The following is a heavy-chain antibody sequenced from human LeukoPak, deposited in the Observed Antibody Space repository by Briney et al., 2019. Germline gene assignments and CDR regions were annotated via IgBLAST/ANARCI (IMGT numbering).Heavy chain of an antibody. CDR1: GYTFNTYT. CDR2: INPYNDYR. J-gene: IGHJ4*02. D-gene: IGHD3-9*01. V-gene: IGHV1-18*01. CDR3: ARSGMVLRYFDWSLDD. Sequence: ASVKVSCKTSGYTFNTYTITWLRQAPGQGLEWMGWINPYNDYRNYAQNLQGRVTMTTDTSTSTAYMELRSLTSDDTAVYYCARSGMVLRYFDWSLDDWGQGTLVTVSS.